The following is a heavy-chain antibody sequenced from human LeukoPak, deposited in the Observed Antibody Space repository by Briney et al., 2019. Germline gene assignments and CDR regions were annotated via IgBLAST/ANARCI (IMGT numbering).Heavy chain of an antibody. D-gene: IGHD3-22*01. CDR3: AKETYYFDSSGYSALDP. V-gene: IGHV3-30*18. J-gene: IGHJ5*02. CDR1: GFTFSSYG. Sequence: GGSLRLSCAASGFTFSSYGMHWVRQAPGKGLEWVTVISYDGSKKYYADSVKGRFTISRDNSKHTLYLQMNSLRPEDTAVYYCAKETYYFDSSGYSALDPWGQGTLVTVSS. CDR2: ISYDGSKK.